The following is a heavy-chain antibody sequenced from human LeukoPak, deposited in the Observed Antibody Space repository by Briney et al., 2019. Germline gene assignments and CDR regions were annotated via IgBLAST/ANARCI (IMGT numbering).Heavy chain of an antibody. V-gene: IGHV4-59*01. CDR1: GGSIILYY. Sequence: SETLSLTCTVSGGSIILYYWSWLRQPPGKGLEWIGYFYDTRSPKYNPSLERRVTISVDMSRNQFSLNLTSVTAADTAVYYCARGRGSLTYWGQGTLATVSS. D-gene: IGHD3-10*01. CDR2: FYDTRSP. J-gene: IGHJ4*02. CDR3: ARGRGSLTY.